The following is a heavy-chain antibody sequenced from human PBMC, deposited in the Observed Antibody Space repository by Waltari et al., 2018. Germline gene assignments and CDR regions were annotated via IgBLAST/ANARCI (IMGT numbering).Heavy chain of an antibody. J-gene: IGHJ4*02. V-gene: IGHV3-30*02. Sequence: QVNLVESGGGVVQPGGSLSLACETSGSTFSTFGMHWVRQAPGKGLEWVALIWFDGSDKFYADSVRGRFTISRDNSARTLYLDMDSLRLDDTAMYYCAKDAFGNTYLDFWGQGTLVTVSS. CDR1: GSTFSTFG. CDR2: IWFDGSDK. CDR3: AKDAFGNTYLDF. D-gene: IGHD2-2*02.